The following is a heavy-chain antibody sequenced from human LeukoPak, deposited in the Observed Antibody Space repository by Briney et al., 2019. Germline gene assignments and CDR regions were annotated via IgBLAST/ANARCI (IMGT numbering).Heavy chain of an antibody. CDR2: IYYSGST. CDR3: ARPLYSSGWYALDY. V-gene: IGHV4-59*01. J-gene: IGHJ4*02. Sequence: PSETLSLTCTVSGGPMSSYYWSWIRQPPGKGLEWIGYIYYSGSTNYNPSLKSRVTISVDTSKNQFSLKLSSVTAADTAVYYCARPLYSSGWYALDYWGQGTLVTVSS. D-gene: IGHD6-19*01. CDR1: GGPMSSYY.